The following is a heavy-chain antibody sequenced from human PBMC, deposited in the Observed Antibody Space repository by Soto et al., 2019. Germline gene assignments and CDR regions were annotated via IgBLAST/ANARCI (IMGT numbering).Heavy chain of an antibody. J-gene: IGHJ4*02. CDR2: IYHTGSA. D-gene: IGHD6-6*01. Sequence: SETLSLTCAVSGGSISSGGHSWSWIRQPPGKGLEWIGYIYHTGSAYYNPSLKTRVAISVDRSKNQFSLKLSSVTAADTAVYYCARSKEYSSSRYFDYWGQGTLVTVS. V-gene: IGHV4-30-2*01. CDR3: ARSKEYSSSRYFDY. CDR1: GGSISSGGHS.